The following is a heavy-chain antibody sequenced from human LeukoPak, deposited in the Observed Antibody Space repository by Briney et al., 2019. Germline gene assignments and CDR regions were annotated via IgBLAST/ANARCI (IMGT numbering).Heavy chain of an antibody. Sequence: SETLSLTSTVSGGSISSYYWSWIRQPPGKGLEWIGYIYYSGSTNYNPSLKSRVTISVDTSKNQFSLKLSSVTAAATAVYYCARFELPNWFDPWGQGTLVTVSS. CDR3: ARFELPNWFDP. CDR1: GGSISSYY. CDR2: IYYSGST. V-gene: IGHV4-59*08. J-gene: IGHJ5*02. D-gene: IGHD1-26*01.